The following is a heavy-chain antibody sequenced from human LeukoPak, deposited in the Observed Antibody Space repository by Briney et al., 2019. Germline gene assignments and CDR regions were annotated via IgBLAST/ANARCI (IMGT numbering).Heavy chain of an antibody. J-gene: IGHJ3*02. CDR1: GFTFDDYA. V-gene: IGHV3-9*01. CDR3: AKDNGSGWPGDAFDI. CDR2: ISWNSGSI. Sequence: QPGRSLRLSCAASGFTFDDYAMHWVRQAPGKGLEWVSGISWNSGSIGYADSVKGRFTISRDNAKNSLYLQMNSLRAEDTALYYCAKDNGSGWPGDAFDIWGQGTMVTVSS. D-gene: IGHD6-19*01.